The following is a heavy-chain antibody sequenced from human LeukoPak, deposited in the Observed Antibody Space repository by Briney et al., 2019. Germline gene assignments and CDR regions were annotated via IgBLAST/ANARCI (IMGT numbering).Heavy chain of an antibody. D-gene: IGHD1-26*01. CDR2: IYYSGST. V-gene: IGHV4-39*07. J-gene: IGHJ3*02. CDR1: GGSISSSSYY. CDR3: AREAGELLGAFDI. Sequence: SETLSLTCTVSGGSISSSSYYWGWIRQPPGKGLEWIGSIYYSGSTYYNPSLKSRVTISVDTSKNQFSLKLSSVTAADTAVYYCAREAGELLGAFDIWGQGTMVTVSS.